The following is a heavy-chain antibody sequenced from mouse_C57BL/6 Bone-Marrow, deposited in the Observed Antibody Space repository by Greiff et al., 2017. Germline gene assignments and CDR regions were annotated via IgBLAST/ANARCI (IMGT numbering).Heavy chain of an antibody. CDR3: ARVYYWYFDV. CDR2: ISYDGSN. V-gene: IGHV3-6*01. CDR1: GYSITSGYY. J-gene: IGHJ1*03. Sequence: ESGPGLVKPSQSLSLTCSVTGYSITSGYYWNWIRQFPGNKLEWMGYISYDGSNNSNPSLKNRISITRDTSKNQFFLKLNSVTTEDTATYYCARVYYWYFDVWGTGTTVTVSS.